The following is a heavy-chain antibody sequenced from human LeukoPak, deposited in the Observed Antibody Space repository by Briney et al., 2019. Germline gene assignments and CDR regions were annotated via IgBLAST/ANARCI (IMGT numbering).Heavy chain of an antibody. J-gene: IGHJ4*02. CDR1: GGSISGYY. Sequence: SETLSLTCTVSGGSISGYYWSWIRQPPGKGLEWIGHIYDSGSTNYNPSLKSRVTISMDTSMNRFSLKLSSVTAADTAMYYCATSGYSYGPLDYWGQGTLVTVSS. D-gene: IGHD5-18*01. V-gene: IGHV4-59*01. CDR3: ATSGYSYGPLDY. CDR2: IYDSGST.